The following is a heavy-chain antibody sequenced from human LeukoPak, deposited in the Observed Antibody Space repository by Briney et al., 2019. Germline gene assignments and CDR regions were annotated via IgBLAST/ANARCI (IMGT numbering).Heavy chain of an antibody. CDR1: VYIFRFYW. CDR3: TRYKLICGFVGWVDP. V-gene: IGHV3-7*01. Sequence: GGSQRLSCAVSVYIFRFYWISWARQAPGKGREWVANIKQDGSEEDYVHSVKGRFPVSRDKAKNSLYVHMVSLRDEGTAVYDCTRYKLICGFVGWVDPWGQGTLVTVSS. D-gene: IGHD1-14*01. J-gene: IGHJ5*02. CDR2: IKQDGSEE.